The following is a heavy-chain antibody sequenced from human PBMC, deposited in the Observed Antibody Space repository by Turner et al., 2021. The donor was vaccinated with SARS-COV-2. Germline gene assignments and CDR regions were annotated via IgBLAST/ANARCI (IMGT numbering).Heavy chain of an antibody. CDR3: ARGGLYYYDSSAYYGDAFDI. J-gene: IGHJ3*02. D-gene: IGHD3-22*01. CDR1: GYTVTGYY. Sequence: QVQLVQPGAEAKKPGSSAKVSCKASGYTVTGYYMHWVRQAPGQGLEWMGWINHNSGGTNYAQKFQGRGTMTRDTSISTAYMELSRLRSDDTAVYYCARGGLYYYDSSAYYGDAFDIWGQGTMVTVSS. CDR2: INHNSGGT. V-gene: IGHV1-2*02.